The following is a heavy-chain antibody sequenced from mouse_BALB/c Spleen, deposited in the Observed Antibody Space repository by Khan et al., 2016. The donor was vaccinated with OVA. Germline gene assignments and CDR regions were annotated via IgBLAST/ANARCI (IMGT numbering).Heavy chain of an antibody. V-gene: IGHV2-6-5*01. Sequence: VQLQESGPGLVAPSQNLSLTCTVSGFSLSDYGVSWIRQPPGKGLEWLGVIWGGGSTYYNSDLKSRLSISKDNSKSQVFLKMSSLQSDDTAMFYCAKVVWSYYYTLDYWGQGTSVTVSS. D-gene: IGHD1-1*02. CDR2: IWGGGST. CDR3: AKVVWSYYYTLDY. J-gene: IGHJ4*01. CDR1: GFSLSDYG.